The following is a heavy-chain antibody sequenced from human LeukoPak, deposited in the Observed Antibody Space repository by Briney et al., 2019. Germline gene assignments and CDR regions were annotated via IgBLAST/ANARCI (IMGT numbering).Heavy chain of an antibody. Sequence: GGSLRLLCAASRFTFSRCCMHWVREARGKGVVWVSLINSDGTSTTYAGSAKGRFTITRDNAKNTLYLQMNSLRAEDTAVYYCAHSLGKLPFDIWGQGTWSPSLQ. CDR3: AHSLGKLPFDI. CDR1: RFTFSRCC. CDR2: INSDGTST. J-gene: IGHJ3*02. D-gene: IGHD3-10*01. V-gene: IGHV3-74*01.